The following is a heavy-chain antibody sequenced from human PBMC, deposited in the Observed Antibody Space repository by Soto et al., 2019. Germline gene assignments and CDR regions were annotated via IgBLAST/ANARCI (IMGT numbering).Heavy chain of an antibody. D-gene: IGHD3-9*01. V-gene: IGHV3-53*01. CDR2: IYAGGNT. J-gene: IGHJ4*02. CDR3: ARVTTFYDILTSSYALNYFDY. Sequence: VQLVESGGTLVQPGGSLRLSCAASGFSVTSNYMTWVRQAPGKGLECVSVIYAGGNTYYPDSVKGRFTISSDSSKNTLFIQMNNLRAEDTAVYYCARVTTFYDILTSSYALNYFDYWGQGTRVTVSS. CDR1: GFSVTSNY.